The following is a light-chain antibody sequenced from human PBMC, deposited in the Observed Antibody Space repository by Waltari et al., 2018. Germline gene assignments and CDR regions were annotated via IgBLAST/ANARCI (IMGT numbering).Light chain of an antibody. V-gene: IGLV2-23*03. CDR2: EGS. J-gene: IGLJ2*01. Sequence: QSALTQPASLSGSPGQSITISCTGTSRDVGSSNLVSWYQQHPGKAPKLITYEGSKRPSGVSNRFSGYKSGNTASLTISGLQAEDEADYHCCSYAGGSAFVVFGGGTKLTVL. CDR3: CSYAGGSAFVV. CDR1: SRDVGSSNL.